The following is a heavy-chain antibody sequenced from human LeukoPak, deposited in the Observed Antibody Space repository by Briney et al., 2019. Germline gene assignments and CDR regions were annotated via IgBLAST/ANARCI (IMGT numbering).Heavy chain of an antibody. V-gene: IGHV3-23*01. J-gene: IGHJ4*02. CDR2: ISYSGGST. D-gene: IGHD6-6*01. CDR1: GLTFSSNA. Sequence: RGSLRISCAASGLTFSSNAINWGGQAPRQCLHWVSGISYSGGSTYYADSVKGRFTISRDNSKNTLYLQMNSLRAEDTAVYYCARHIAARTPYYFDYWGQGTLVTVSS. CDR3: ARHIAARTPYYFDY.